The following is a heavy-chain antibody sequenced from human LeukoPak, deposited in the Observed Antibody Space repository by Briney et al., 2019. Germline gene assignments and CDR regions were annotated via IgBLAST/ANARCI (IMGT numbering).Heavy chain of an antibody. V-gene: IGHV3-30*02. D-gene: IGHD2-2*02. CDR3: AKSRIPTSITPDS. CDR1: GLSFNTYG. CDR2: IPYDASNE. Sequence: GGSLRLSCAASGLSFNTYGMHWVRQAPDKGLEWVAVIPYDASNEYYADSVRGRFTISRDNSKNTLYLQMNSLRPEDTAVYYCAKSRIPTSITPDSWGQGTLVTVSS. J-gene: IGHJ5*01.